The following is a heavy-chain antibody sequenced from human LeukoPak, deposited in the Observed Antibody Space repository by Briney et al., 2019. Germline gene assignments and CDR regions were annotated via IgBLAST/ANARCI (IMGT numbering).Heavy chain of an antibody. V-gene: IGHV4-61*02. Sequence: SETLSLTCTVSGGSISSGSYYWSWLRQPAGKGLEWIGRIYTSGSTNYNPSLKSRVTISVDTSKNQFSLKLSSVTAADTAVYYCARGPPDCSSTSCYAFDAFDIWGQGTMVTVSS. CDR1: GGSISSGSYY. CDR2: IYTSGST. CDR3: ARGPPDCSSTSCYAFDAFDI. J-gene: IGHJ3*02. D-gene: IGHD2-2*01.